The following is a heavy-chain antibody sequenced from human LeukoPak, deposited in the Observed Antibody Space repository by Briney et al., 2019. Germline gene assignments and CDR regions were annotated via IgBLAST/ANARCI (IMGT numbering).Heavy chain of an antibody. V-gene: IGHV4-39*07. CDR2: IYYSGST. CDR3: ARGVFGVVSAFDY. CDR1: GGSISSSSYY. J-gene: IGHJ4*02. Sequence: SETLSLTCTVSGGSISSSSYYWGWIRQPPGKGLEWIGSIYYSGSTNYNPSLKSRVTISVDTSKNQFSLKLSSVTAADTAVYYCARGVFGVVSAFDYWGQGTLVTVSS. D-gene: IGHD3-3*01.